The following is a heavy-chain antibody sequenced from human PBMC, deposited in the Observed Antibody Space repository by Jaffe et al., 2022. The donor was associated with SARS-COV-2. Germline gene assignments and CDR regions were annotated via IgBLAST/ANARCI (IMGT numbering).Heavy chain of an antibody. D-gene: IGHD3-16*02. CDR3: ARDRAFGGVIAQNWFDP. CDR2: IYYSGST. J-gene: IGHJ5*02. V-gene: IGHV4-31*03. CDR1: GGSISSGGYY. Sequence: QVQLQESGPGLVKPSQTLSLTCTVSGGSISSGGYYWSWIRQHPGKGLEWIGYIYYSGSTYYNPSLKSRVTISVDTSKNQFSLKLSSVTAADTAVYYCARDRAFGGVIAQNWFDPWGQGTLVTVSS.